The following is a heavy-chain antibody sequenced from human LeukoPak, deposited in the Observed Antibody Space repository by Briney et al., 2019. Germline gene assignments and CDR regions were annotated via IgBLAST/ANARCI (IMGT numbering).Heavy chain of an antibody. CDR1: GGTFSSYA. D-gene: IGHD2-21*01. CDR3: ARDPSVIGTGLDY. J-gene: IGHJ4*02. Sequence: SVKVSCKASGGTFSSYAISWVRQAPGQGLEWMGGIIPIFGTANYAQKFQGRVTITADKSTSTAYMELSSLRSDDTAVYYCARDPSVIGTGLDYWGQGTLVTVSS. V-gene: IGHV1-69*06. CDR2: IIPIFGTA.